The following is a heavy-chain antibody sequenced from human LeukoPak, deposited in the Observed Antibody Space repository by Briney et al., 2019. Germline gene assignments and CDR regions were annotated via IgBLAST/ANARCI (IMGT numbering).Heavy chain of an antibody. CDR1: GFTVSSNY. Sequence: GGSLRLSCAASGFTVSSNYMSWVRQAPGKGLEWVSVIYSGGSTYYADSVKGRFTISRDNSKNTLYLQMNSLRAEDTAVYYCVRDTYDGLFDYWGQGTLVTVSS. D-gene: IGHD3-22*01. V-gene: IGHV3-53*01. CDR2: IYSGGST. J-gene: IGHJ4*02. CDR3: VRDTYDGLFDY.